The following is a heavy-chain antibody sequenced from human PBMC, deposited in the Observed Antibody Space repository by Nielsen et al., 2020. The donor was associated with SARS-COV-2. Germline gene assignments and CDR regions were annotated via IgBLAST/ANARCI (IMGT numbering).Heavy chain of an antibody. CDR2: ISYDGSNK. V-gene: IGHV3-30*19. J-gene: IGHJ5*02. CDR3: ARDLGAGFDP. D-gene: IGHD6-19*01. Sequence: GESLKISCAASGFTFSSYGMHWVRQAPGKGLEWVAVISYDGSNKYYADSVKGRFTISRDNSKNTLYLQMNSLRAEDTAVYYCARDLGAGFDPWGQGTLVTVSS. CDR1: GFTFSSYG.